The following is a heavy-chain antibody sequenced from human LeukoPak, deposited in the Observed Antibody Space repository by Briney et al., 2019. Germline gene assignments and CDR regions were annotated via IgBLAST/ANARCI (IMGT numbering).Heavy chain of an antibody. CDR3: ARDTVGATDY. J-gene: IGHJ4*02. D-gene: IGHD1-26*01. V-gene: IGHV3-7*01. CDR2: IKPDGSEK. Sequence: GGSLRLSCAASGFTFSTSWMSWVRQAPGKGLEWVTNIKPDGSEKYYVDSVKGRFTISRDNAKNSLYLQMNSLRAEDTALYYCARDTVGATDYWGQGTLVTVSS. CDR1: GFTFSTSW.